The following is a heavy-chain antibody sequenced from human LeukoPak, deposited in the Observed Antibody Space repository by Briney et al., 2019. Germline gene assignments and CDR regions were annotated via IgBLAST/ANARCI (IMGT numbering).Heavy chain of an antibody. J-gene: IGHJ4*02. CDR1: GFTFSSYG. D-gene: IGHD5-24*01. CDR2: ISSSSSYI. V-gene: IGHV3-21*01. Sequence: PGGSLRLSCAASGFTFSSYGMNWVRQAPGKGPEWVSSISSSSSYIYYADSVKGRFTISRDNAKNSLYLQMNSLRAEDTAVYYCARGRRRDGYNCWGQGTLVTVSS. CDR3: ARGRRRDGYNC.